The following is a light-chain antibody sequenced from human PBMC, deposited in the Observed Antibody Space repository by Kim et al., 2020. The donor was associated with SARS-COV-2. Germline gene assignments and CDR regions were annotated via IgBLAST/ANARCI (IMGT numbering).Light chain of an antibody. Sequence: APGKTARITCGGNNIGSKCVHWYQQKPGQGPGLVIYYDSGRPSGIPERFSGSNSGDTATLPISRVEAGDEAGYYCQVWDSSSDHWVFGGGTQLTVL. J-gene: IGLJ3*02. CDR2: YDS. V-gene: IGLV3-21*04. CDR3: QVWDSSSDHWV. CDR1: NIGSKC.